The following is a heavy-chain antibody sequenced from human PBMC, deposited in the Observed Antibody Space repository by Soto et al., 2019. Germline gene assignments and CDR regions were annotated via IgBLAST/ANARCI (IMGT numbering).Heavy chain of an antibody. J-gene: IGHJ4*02. D-gene: IGHD3-10*01. V-gene: IGHV4-31*03. CDR3: ARLKMELPDY. Sequence: SETLSLTCTVSGGSISSGGYYWSWIRQHPGKGLEWIGYIYYSGSTYYNPSLKSRVTISVDTSKNQFSLKLSSVTAADTAVYYCARLKMELPDYWGQGTLVTVSS. CDR1: GGSISSGGYY. CDR2: IYYSGST.